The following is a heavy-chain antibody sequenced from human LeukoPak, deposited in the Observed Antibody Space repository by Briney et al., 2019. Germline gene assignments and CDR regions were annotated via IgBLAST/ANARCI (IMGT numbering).Heavy chain of an antibody. V-gene: IGHV4-38-2*02. Sequence: SETLSLTCTVSGYSISSGYYWGWIRQPPGKGLEWIGSIYHSGSTYYNPSLKSRVTISVDTSKNQFSLKLSSVTAADTAVYYCAGPSIAARRGDYWGQGTLVTVSS. CDR2: IYHSGST. CDR3: AGPSIAARRGDY. J-gene: IGHJ4*02. D-gene: IGHD6-6*01. CDR1: GYSISSGYY.